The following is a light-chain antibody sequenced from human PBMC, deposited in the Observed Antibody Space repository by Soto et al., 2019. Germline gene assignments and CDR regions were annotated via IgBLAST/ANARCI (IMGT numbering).Light chain of an antibody. CDR2: GAS. CDR1: QSVSSS. J-gene: IGKJ1*01. CDR3: QQYKNWPPWT. V-gene: IGKV3-15*01. Sequence: EIVLTLAPGTLSMSPGERATLYCRASQSVSSSLAWYQQKPGQAPRLLIYGASTRATGIPARFSGSGSGTEFTLTISSLQSEDFAVYYCQQYKNWPPWTFGQGTKVDIK.